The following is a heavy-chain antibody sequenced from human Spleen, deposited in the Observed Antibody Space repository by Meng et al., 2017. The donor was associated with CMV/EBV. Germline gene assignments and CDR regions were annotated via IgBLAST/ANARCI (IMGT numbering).Heavy chain of an antibody. CDR3: ARATEQLVAYYYGMDV. J-gene: IGHJ6*02. CDR2: IIPIFGIP. CDR1: GGTFSSYA. D-gene: IGHD6-6*01. Sequence: SVKVSCKASGGTFSSYAITWVRQAPGQGLEWMGEIIPIFGIPNHAQKFQGRVTITTDESTSTAYMELSSLRSEDTAVYYCARATEQLVAYYYGMDVWGQGTTVTVSS. V-gene: IGHV1-69*05.